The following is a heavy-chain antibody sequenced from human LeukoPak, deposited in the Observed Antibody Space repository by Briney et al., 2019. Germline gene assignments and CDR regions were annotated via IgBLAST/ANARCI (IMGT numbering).Heavy chain of an antibody. V-gene: IGHV1-8*01. CDR3: ARVQSSGYYY. Sequence: ASVKVSCKASGYTFTSYDINWVRQATGQGLEWMGWINPNSGNTGHAQKFQGRVTMTRNTSISTAYMELSSLRSEDTAVYYCARVQSSGYYYWGQGTLVTVSS. CDR1: GYTFTSYD. CDR2: INPNSGNT. D-gene: IGHD3-22*01. J-gene: IGHJ4*02.